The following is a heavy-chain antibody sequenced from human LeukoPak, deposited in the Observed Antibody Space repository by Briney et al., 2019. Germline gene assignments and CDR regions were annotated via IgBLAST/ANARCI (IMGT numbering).Heavy chain of an antibody. Sequence: SETLSLTCTVSGGSSSSHYWSWIRQPPGKGLEWAGSIYISGSTNYNPSLKSRVTISADTSKNQFSLRLSSVTAADTAMYYCAQTVWDFWSGNFDYWGQGTLVTVSS. CDR2: IYISGST. CDR1: GGSSSSHY. J-gene: IGHJ4*02. V-gene: IGHV4-4*09. D-gene: IGHD3-3*01. CDR3: AQTVWDFWSGNFDY.